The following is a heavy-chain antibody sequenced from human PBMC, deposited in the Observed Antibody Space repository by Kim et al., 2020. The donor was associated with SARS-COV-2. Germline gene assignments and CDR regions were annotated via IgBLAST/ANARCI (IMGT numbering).Heavy chain of an antibody. Sequence: GGSLRLSCAASGFTFSSYWISWVRQAPGKGLEWVANIKQDGSEKYYVDSVKGRFTISRDNAKNSLYLQMNSLRAEDTAVYYCAREFSHFDYWGQGTLVTV. CDR2: IKQDGSEK. J-gene: IGHJ4*02. CDR1: GFTFSSYW. V-gene: IGHV3-7*01. CDR3: AREFSHFDY.